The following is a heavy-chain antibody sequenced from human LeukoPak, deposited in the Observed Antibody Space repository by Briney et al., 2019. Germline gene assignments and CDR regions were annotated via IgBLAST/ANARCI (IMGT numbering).Heavy chain of an antibody. CDR2: IYYSGST. D-gene: IGHD3-10*01. CDR1: GGSISSSSYY. J-gene: IGHJ4*02. V-gene: IGHV4-39*01. CDR3: ARHGMVRGVIIPYYFDF. Sequence: SETLSLTCTVSGGSISSSSYYWGWIRQPPGKGLEWIGSIYYSGSTYYNPSLKSRVTISVDTSKNQFSLKLSSVTAADTAVYYCARHGMVRGVIIPYYFDFWGQGTPVTVSS.